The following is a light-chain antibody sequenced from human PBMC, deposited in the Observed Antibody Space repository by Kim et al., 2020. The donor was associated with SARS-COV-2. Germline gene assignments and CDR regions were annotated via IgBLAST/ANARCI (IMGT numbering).Light chain of an antibody. V-gene: IGLV6-57*04. J-gene: IGLJ2*01. Sequence: NFMLTQPHSVSESPGKTVTISCTRSSGSIDTSFVQWYQHRPGSAPIPLIFEDENRYSGVPARFSASIDSSSNSASLTIAGVTTDDEADYYCQSYDMHTVVFGGGTQLTVL. CDR1: SGSIDTSF. CDR2: EDE. CDR3: QSYDMHTVV.